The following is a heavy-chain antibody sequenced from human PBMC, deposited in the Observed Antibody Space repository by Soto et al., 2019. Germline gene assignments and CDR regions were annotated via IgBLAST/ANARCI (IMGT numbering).Heavy chain of an antibody. CDR3: VVGEPAAIVDYYYYYGMDV. Sequence: SVKVSCKASGRTFSSYAISWVRQAPGQGLEWMGGIIPIFGTANYAQKFQGRATITADKSTSTAYMELSSLRSEDTAVYYCVVGEPAAIVDYYYYYGMDVWGQGTTVTVSS. CDR1: GRTFSSYA. CDR2: IIPIFGTA. D-gene: IGHD2-2*01. J-gene: IGHJ6*02. V-gene: IGHV1-69*06.